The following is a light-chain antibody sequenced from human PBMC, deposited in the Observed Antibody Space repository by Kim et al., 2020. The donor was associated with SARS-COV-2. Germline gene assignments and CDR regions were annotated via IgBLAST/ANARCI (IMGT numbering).Light chain of an antibody. J-gene: IGLJ3*02. V-gene: IGLV3-19*01. Sequence: ALGHTFRITCQRDSLRSYYASWYQQKPGQAPVLVIYGKNNRPSGIPDRFSGSSSGNTASLTITGAQAEDEADYYCNSRDSSGNHWVFGGGTQLTVL. CDR2: GKN. CDR3: NSRDSSGNHWV. CDR1: SLRSYY.